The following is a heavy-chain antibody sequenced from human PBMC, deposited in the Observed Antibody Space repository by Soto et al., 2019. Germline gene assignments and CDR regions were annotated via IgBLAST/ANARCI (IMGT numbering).Heavy chain of an antibody. CDR1: GFTFSSYA. V-gene: IGHV3-23*01. CDR3: ATAAVAGTNYYYGMDV. J-gene: IGHJ6*02. Sequence: EVQLLESGGGLVQPGGSLRLSCAASGFTFSSYAMSWVGQAPGKGLEWVSAISGSGGSTYYADSVKGRFTISRDNSKNTLYLQMNSLRADDTAVYYCATAAVAGTNYYYGMDVWGQGTTVTVSS. D-gene: IGHD6-19*01. CDR2: ISGSGGST.